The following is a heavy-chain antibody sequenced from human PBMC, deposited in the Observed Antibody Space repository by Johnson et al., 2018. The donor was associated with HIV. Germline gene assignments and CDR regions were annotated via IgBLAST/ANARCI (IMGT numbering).Heavy chain of an antibody. Sequence: QVHLVESGGGVVQPARSLRLSCAASGFTFSSYAMHWVRQAPGKGLEWVAVISYDGSNKYYADSVKGRFTISRDNSKNTLYLQMNSLRAEDTAVYYCARDAPDSGSYHAFDIWGQGTMVTVSS. J-gene: IGHJ3*02. D-gene: IGHD1-26*01. CDR3: ARDAPDSGSYHAFDI. V-gene: IGHV3-30*04. CDR1: GFTFSSYA. CDR2: ISYDGSNK.